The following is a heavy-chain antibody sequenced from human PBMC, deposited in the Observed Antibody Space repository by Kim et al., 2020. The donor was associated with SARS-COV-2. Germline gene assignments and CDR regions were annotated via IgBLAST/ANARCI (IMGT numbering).Heavy chain of an antibody. CDR2: IIPIFGTA. Sequence: SVKVSCKASGGTFSSYAISWVRQAPGQGLEWMGGIIPIFGTANYAQKFQGRVTITADESTSTAYMELSSLRSEDTAVYYCARGSEDLAAAGIVDAFDIWGQGTMVTVSS. CDR3: ARGSEDLAAAGIVDAFDI. V-gene: IGHV1-69*13. D-gene: IGHD6-13*01. J-gene: IGHJ3*02. CDR1: GGTFSSYA.